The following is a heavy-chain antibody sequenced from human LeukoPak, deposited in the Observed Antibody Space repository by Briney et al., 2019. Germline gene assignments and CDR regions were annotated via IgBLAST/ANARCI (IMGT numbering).Heavy chain of an antibody. CDR1: GGSISSYY. V-gene: IGHV4-59*01. J-gene: IGHJ5*02. CDR3: ARTHQLLFVNWFDP. Sequence: ASETLPLTCTVSGGSISSYYWSWIRQPPGKGLEWIGYIYYSGSTNYNPSLKSRVTISVDTSKNQFSLKLSSVTAADTAVYYCARTHQLLFVNWFDPWGQGTLVTVSS. CDR2: IYYSGST. D-gene: IGHD2-2*01.